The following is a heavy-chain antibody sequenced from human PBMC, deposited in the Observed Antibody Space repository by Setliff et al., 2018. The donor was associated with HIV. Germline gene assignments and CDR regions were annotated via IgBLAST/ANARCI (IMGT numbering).Heavy chain of an antibody. V-gene: IGHV4-59*11. Sequence: PSETLSLTCSVSSDSLSGHFWSWIRQPPGKGLEWIGSILYSGTTDYNPSLRSRLSIPIDTSKAQFSLNLSSVTAADTAVYYCARGRTGHDYWGQGMLVTVSS. CDR1: SDSLSGHF. CDR3: ARGRTGHDY. J-gene: IGHJ4*02. CDR2: ILYSGTT.